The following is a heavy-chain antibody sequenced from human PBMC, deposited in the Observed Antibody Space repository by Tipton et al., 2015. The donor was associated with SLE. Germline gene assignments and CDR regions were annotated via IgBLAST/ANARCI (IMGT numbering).Heavy chain of an antibody. CDR1: GFSFSSSW. D-gene: IGHD3-3*02. CDR3: VSPFDLGY. Sequence: GSLRLSCAAPGFSFSSSWMHWVRQAPGKGLVWVSRINSDGSSPTYADSVKGRFTISRDNAKNTLYLQMNSLRAEDTAVYYCVSPFDLGYWGQGTLVTVSS. V-gene: IGHV3-74*01. J-gene: IGHJ4*02. CDR2: INSDGSSP.